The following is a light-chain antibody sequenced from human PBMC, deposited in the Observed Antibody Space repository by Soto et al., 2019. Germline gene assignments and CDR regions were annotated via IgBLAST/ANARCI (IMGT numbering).Light chain of an antibody. CDR2: GNS. V-gene: IGLV1-40*01. J-gene: IGLJ2*01. CDR1: SSNIGGGYD. CDR3: RSYDSSLSSSV. Sequence: QSVLTQPPSVSGAPGQRVTISCTGSSSNIGGGYDVHWYQQLPGKAPKLLIYGNSNRPSGVPDRFSGSKSGTSASLAITGVQAEDEADYYCRSYDSSLSSSVFGGGTKLTVL.